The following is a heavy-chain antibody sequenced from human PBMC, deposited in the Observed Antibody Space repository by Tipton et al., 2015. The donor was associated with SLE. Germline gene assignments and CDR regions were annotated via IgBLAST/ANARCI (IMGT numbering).Heavy chain of an antibody. CDR2: IYRTGTT. Sequence: TLSLTCIVSDDSVSSAYYWAWIRQPPAKGLQWIACIYRTGTTYVNPSLKSRVSMSMDTSNNRFSLTMTSLTVADTAVYYCARSWSGRREFDYWGPGTLVTVSS. D-gene: IGHD1-26*01. V-gene: IGHV4-38-2*02. J-gene: IGHJ4*02. CDR3: ARSWSGRREFDY. CDR1: DDSVSSAYY.